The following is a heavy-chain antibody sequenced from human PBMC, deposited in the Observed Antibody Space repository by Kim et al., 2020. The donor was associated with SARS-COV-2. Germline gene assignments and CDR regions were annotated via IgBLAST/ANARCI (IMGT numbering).Heavy chain of an antibody. CDR1: GFTFSNYA. V-gene: IGHV3-23*01. D-gene: IGHD2-2*01. J-gene: IGHJ3*02. CDR3: ATGGYCSTKCYKGNAYDI. Sequence: GGSLRLSCAASGFTFSNYAMSWVRQAPGKGLEWVSVMSTGGGTYYADSVRGRFTISRDNSKNTLSLQMNSVRAEDTAVYYCATGGYCSTKCYKGNAYDIWGRGTTVTVSS. CDR2: MSTGGGT.